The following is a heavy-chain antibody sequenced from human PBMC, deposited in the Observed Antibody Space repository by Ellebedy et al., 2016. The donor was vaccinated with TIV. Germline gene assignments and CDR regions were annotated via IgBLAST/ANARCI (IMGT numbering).Heavy chain of an antibody. CDR1: GFTFSSYG. J-gene: IGHJ4*02. CDR2: ISYDGSNE. CDR3: ARGMTNHYFDY. Sequence: PGGSLRLSCAASGFTFSSYGMHWVRQAPGKGLEWVAIISYDGSNEVYADSWNGRFTISRDNSKNTLSLQLNSLRADDTAVYYCARGMTNHYFDYWGQGTLVTVSS. V-gene: IGHV3-30*03. D-gene: IGHD4-11*01.